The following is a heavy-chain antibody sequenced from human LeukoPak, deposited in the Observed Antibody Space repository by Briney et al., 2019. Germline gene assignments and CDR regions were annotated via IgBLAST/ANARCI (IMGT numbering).Heavy chain of an antibody. Sequence: PGGSLRLSCVASGFTFSSYAMSWVRQAPGKGLEWVSAISGSGGSTYYADSVKGRFTISRDNSKNTLYLQMNSLRAEDTAVYYCAKSVSYDSSGYFPFDYWGQGTLVTVSS. CDR3: AKSVSYDSSGYFPFDY. D-gene: IGHD3-22*01. V-gene: IGHV3-23*01. J-gene: IGHJ4*02. CDR2: ISGSGGST. CDR1: GFTFSSYA.